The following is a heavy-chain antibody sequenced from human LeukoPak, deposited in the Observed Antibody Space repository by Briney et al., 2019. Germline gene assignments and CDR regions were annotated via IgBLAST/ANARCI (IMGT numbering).Heavy chain of an antibody. J-gene: IGHJ4*02. D-gene: IGHD3-10*01. Sequence: GGSLRLSCSASGFTFSTYSMNWVRQAPGKGLEWVSYISSGSGTIYYADSVKGRFTISRDNAKNSLYLQMNSLRADDTAVYYCARDYASGSYPRIYFDYWGQGSLVTVSS. V-gene: IGHV3-48*01. CDR1: GFTFSTYS. CDR3: ARDYASGSYPRIYFDY. CDR2: ISSGSGTI.